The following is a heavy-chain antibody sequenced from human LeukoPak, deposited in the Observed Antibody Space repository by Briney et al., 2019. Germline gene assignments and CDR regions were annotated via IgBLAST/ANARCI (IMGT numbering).Heavy chain of an antibody. CDR3: TRGIGFDP. J-gene: IGHJ5*02. D-gene: IGHD3-10*01. CDR1: GFTFSSYE. CDR2: ISNSGSTI. Sequence: PGGSLRLSCAASGFTFSSYEMDWVRQAPGKGLEWVSYISNSGSTIFYAGSVKGRFTISRDNAKNSLYLQLNSLRAEDTAVYYCTRGIGFDPWGQGTLVTVSS. V-gene: IGHV3-48*03.